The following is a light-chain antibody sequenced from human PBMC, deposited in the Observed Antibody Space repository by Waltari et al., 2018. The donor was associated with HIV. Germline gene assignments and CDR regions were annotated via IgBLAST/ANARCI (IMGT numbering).Light chain of an antibody. CDR3: QQSYSILLT. V-gene: IGKV1-39*01. CDR1: QSISSK. J-gene: IGKJ3*01. CDR2: SAS. Sequence: DIQMTQSPSSLSASVGDRVTMTCRASQSISSKLNWYQQRPGKAPDLLIYSASTLKSGVPSRFSGSGSGTDFTLTISSLQTEDFVTYYCQQSYSILLTFGPGTKVEI.